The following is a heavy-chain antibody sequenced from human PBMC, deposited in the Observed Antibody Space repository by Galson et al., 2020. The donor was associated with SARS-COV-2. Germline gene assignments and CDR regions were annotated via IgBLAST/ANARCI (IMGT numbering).Heavy chain of an antibody. V-gene: IGHV6-1*01. D-gene: IGHD5-12*01. CDR1: GDSASTSSAA. Sequence: SQTLSLTCAISGDSASTSSAAWHWLRQSPSRGLEWLGRTYYRSQWNNDYAVSVKSRITINADTSKNQFSLQLNSVTPEDTAVYYCARSGYVNEAALAHYGMDVWGQGTTVTVSS. J-gene: IGHJ6*02. CDR2: TYYRSQWNN. CDR3: ARSGYVNEAALAHYGMDV.